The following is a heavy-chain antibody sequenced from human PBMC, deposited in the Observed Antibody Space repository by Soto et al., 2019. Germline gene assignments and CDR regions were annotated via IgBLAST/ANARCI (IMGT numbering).Heavy chain of an antibody. CDR2: INHSGST. V-gene: IGHV4-34*01. J-gene: IGHJ4*02. CDR1: GGSFSNNF. Sequence: QVHLQQWGARLLKPSETLSLTCAVYGGSFSNNFWSWIRQTPGKGLEWIGEINHSGSTKYNPSLTSRVAISKDMSRNQFSLRMSSVTAADTALYYCVRGPAGSGWSYDYWGQGTLVTVSS. CDR3: VRGPAGSGWSYDY. D-gene: IGHD6-19*01.